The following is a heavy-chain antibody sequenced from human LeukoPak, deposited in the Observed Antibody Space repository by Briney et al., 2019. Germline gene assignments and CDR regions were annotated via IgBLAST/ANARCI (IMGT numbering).Heavy chain of an antibody. CDR1: GGSTSSYY. Sequence: PSETLSLTCTVSGGSTSSYYWSWIRQPPGKGLEWIGYIYYSGSTNYNPSLKSRVTISVDTSKNQFSLKLSSVTAADTAVYYCARNGYSYGYYYYYGMDVWGQGTTVTVSS. D-gene: IGHD5-18*01. CDR2: IYYSGST. V-gene: IGHV4-59*01. CDR3: ARNGYSYGYYYYYGMDV. J-gene: IGHJ6*02.